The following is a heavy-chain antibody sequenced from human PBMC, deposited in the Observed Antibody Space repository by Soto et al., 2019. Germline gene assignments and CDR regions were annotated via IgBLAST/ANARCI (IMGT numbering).Heavy chain of an antibody. J-gene: IGHJ6*02. CDR2: INHSGST. CDR3: AREGALWFGGIYYYYGMDV. V-gene: IGHV4-34*01. CDR1: GGSFSGYY. D-gene: IGHD3-10*01. Sequence: LEILSLTCAVYGGSFSGYYLSWIRQPPGKGLEWIGEINHSGSTNYNPSLKSRVTISVDTSKNQFSLKLSSVTAADTAVYYCAREGALWFGGIYYYYGMDVWGQGTTVTVSS.